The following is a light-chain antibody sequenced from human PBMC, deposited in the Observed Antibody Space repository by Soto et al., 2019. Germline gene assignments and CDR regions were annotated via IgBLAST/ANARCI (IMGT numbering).Light chain of an antibody. CDR3: RQATQSYT. CDR2: RIS. V-gene: IGKV2-24*01. Sequence: DLVLTQTRLSSPVTLGQPASISCRSSQSLVHIDGNTYFNWLQQRPGQPPRLLIYRISNRFPGVSDRFSGSGAGTDFTLKISRVEAEDVGVYYCRQATQSYTFGQGTRLEIK. J-gene: IGKJ2*01. CDR1: QSLVHIDGNTY.